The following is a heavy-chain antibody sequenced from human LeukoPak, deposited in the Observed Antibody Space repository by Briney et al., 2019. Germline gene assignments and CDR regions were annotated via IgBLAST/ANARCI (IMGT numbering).Heavy chain of an antibody. CDR1: GFTFSSYG. CDR2: ISGSGGST. J-gene: IGHJ4*02. Sequence: PGRSLRLSWAASGFTFSSYGMSWVRQAPRKGLEWVSSISGSGGSTYYADSVKGRFTISRDNSKNTLYLQMNSLRAEDTAVYYCAKYPVDCSGGSCYPYYFDYWGQGTLVTVSS. CDR3: AKYPVDCSGGSCYPYYFDY. D-gene: IGHD2-15*01. V-gene: IGHV3-23*01.